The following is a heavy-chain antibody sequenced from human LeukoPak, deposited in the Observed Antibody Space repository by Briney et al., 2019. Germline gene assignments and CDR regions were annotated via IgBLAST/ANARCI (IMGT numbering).Heavy chain of an antibody. CDR2: INHSGST. V-gene: IGHV4-34*01. D-gene: IGHD3-10*01. Sequence: KPSETLSLTCAVYGGSFSGYYWSWIRQPPGKGLEWIGEINHSGSTNYNPSLKSRVTISVDTSKNQFSLKLSSVTAADTAVYYCARERYYGSGTYYRGNYFDYWGQGTLVTVSS. J-gene: IGHJ4*02. CDR1: GGSFSGYY. CDR3: ARERYYGSGTYYRGNYFDY.